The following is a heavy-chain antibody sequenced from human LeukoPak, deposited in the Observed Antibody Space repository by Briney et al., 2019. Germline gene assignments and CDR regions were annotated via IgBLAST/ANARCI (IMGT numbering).Heavy chain of an antibody. CDR1: AGSISSYY. CDR2: IYYSGST. Sequence: SETLSLTCTVSAGSISSYYWSWIRQPPGKGLEWIGYIYYSGSTIYNPSLKSRVTISLDTSKTQFSLKLDFMAAADTAIYYCARGRVAGGYYFDYWGQGTLVTVSS. J-gene: IGHJ4*02. CDR3: ARGRVAGGYYFDY. V-gene: IGHV4-59*01. D-gene: IGHD6-19*01.